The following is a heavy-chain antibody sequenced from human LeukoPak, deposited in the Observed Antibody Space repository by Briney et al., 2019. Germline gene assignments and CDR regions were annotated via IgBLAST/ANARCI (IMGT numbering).Heavy chain of an antibody. CDR2: ISSGSSYI. J-gene: IGHJ3*02. CDR1: GFTFTSYS. D-gene: IGHD4-23*01. Sequence: PGGSLRLSCAASGFTFTSYSMNWVRQAPGKGLEWVSSISSGSSYIYYADSVKGRFTISRDNAKNALYLHMKSLRDGDTAVYYCARVGGNHQVYASRIWGQGTMVTVSS. CDR3: ARVGGNHQVYASRI. V-gene: IGHV3-21*01.